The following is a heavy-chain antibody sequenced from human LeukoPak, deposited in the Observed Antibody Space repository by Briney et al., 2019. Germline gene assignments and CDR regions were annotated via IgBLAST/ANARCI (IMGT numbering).Heavy chain of an antibody. D-gene: IGHD6-6*01. CDR1: GDSISSYY. J-gene: IGHJ4*02. V-gene: IGHV4-59*01. CDR2: IYYSGST. CDR3: ARWVAARARYYFDY. Sequence: SETLSITCTVSGDSISSYYWNWIRQPPGKGLEWIGYIYYSGSTNYNPSLKSRVTISVDTSKNQFSLKLSSVTAADTAVYYCARWVAARARYYFDYWGQGTLVTVSS.